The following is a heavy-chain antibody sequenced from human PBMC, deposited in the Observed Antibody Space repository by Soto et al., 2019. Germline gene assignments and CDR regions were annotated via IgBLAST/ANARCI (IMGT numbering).Heavy chain of an antibody. CDR2: IKQDGSEK. CDR1: GFTFSSYW. D-gene: IGHD5-12*01. V-gene: IGHV3-7*03. CDR3: ARVGMYGGQGHLDY. J-gene: IGHJ4*02. Sequence: EVQLVESGGGLVQPGGSLRLSCAASGFTFSSYWMSWVRQAPGKGLEWVANIKQDGSEKYNVDSVKGRLTISRDNAKNSLYLQMSSLRAEDTAVYYCARVGMYGGQGHLDYWGQGTLVTVSS.